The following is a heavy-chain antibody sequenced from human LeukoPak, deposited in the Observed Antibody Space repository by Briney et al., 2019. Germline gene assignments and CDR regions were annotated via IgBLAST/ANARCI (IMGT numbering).Heavy chain of an antibody. V-gene: IGHV4-59*01. CDR2: IYYSGST. CDR3: ARVGYSSSWYFDY. CDR1: GGSISSYY. J-gene: IGHJ4*02. D-gene: IGHD6-13*01. Sequence: SETLSLTCTVSGGSISSYYWSWIRQPPGKGLELIGYIYYSGSTNYNPSLKSRVTISVDTSKNQFSLKLSSVTAADTAVYYCARVGYSSSWYFDYWGQGTLVTVSS.